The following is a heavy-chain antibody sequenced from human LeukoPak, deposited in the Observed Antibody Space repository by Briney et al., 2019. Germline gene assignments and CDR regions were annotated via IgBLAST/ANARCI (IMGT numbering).Heavy chain of an antibody. D-gene: IGHD2-21*02. Sequence: PSETLSLTCTVSGGSISYYYWSWIRQPPGKGLEWIGYAYYSGSTSYNPSLKSRVTISLDTSKHQFSLKLNSVTAADTAVYYCARHAYCGGDCFGGAFEIWGQGTMVTVSS. J-gene: IGHJ3*02. CDR1: GGSISYYY. CDR2: AYYSGST. V-gene: IGHV4-59*08. CDR3: ARHAYCGGDCFGGAFEI.